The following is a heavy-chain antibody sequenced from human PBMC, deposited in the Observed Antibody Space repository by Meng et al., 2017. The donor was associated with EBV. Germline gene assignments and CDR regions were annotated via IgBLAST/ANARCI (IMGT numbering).Heavy chain of an antibody. CDR2: INASNGNT. Sequence: QVQLGQAGAGVKKPGAAVKSSCQASGYTFTSYAMHWVRQAPGQRLEWMGWINASNGNTNYSQKFQGRVTITRDTSASTAYMELSSLRSEDTAVYYCARRGGVADWFDPWGQGTLVTVSS. V-gene: IGHV1-3*01. CDR3: ARRGGVADWFDP. CDR1: GYTFTSYA. J-gene: IGHJ5*02. D-gene: IGHD2-15*01.